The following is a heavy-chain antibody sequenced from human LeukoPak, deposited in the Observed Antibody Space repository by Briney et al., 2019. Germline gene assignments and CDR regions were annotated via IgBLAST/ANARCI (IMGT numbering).Heavy chain of an antibody. CDR2: IGTTTGSI. V-gene: IGHV3-48*01. CDR3: AKGIRSSTWFMGGALIDY. CDR1: GFTFSSYN. D-gene: IGHD6-13*01. Sequence: GGSLRLSCAASGFTFSSYNMNWVRQAPGKGLEWVAYIGTTTGSIKYADSVKGRFTIYRDIANSSLYLQMNSLRPEDTAVYYCAKGIRSSTWFMGGALIDYWGQGTLVTVSS. J-gene: IGHJ4*02.